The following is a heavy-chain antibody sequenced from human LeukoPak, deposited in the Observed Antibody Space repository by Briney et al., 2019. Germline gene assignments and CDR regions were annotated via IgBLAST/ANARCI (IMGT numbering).Heavy chain of an antibody. D-gene: IGHD6-13*01. J-gene: IGHJ6*02. Sequence: GASVKVSCKASGGTFSSYAISWVRQAPGQGLEWMGRIIPILGIANYAQKFQGRVTITADKSTSTAYMELSSLRSEDTAVYYCARDGGAAVRDGMDVWGQGTTVTVSS. CDR3: ARDGGAAVRDGMDV. CDR2: IIPILGIA. V-gene: IGHV1-69*04. CDR1: GGTFSSYA.